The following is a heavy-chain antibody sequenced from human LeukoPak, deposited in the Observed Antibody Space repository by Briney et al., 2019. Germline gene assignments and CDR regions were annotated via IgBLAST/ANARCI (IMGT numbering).Heavy chain of an antibody. CDR1: GGSISSSSYY. J-gene: IGHJ3*02. D-gene: IGHD2-8*01. CDR2: IYYSGST. CDR3: ARVFNVLMVYATRGGDAFDI. Sequence: PSETLSLTCTVSGGSISSSSYYWGWIRQPPGKGLEWIGSIYYSGSTYYNPSLKSRVTISVDTSKNQFSLKLSSVTAADTAVYYCARVFNVLMVYATRGGDAFDIWGQGTMVTVSS. V-gene: IGHV4-39*01.